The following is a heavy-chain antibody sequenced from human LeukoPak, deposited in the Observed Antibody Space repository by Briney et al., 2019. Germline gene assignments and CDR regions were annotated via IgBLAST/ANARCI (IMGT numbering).Heavy chain of an antibody. CDR1: GYTFTSYY. V-gene: IGHV1-46*01. Sequence: ASVKVSCKASGYTFTSYYMHWVRQAPGQGLEWMGIINPSGGRTSYAQKFQGRVTITADESTSTAYMELSSLRSEDTAVYYCARGLGYCSSTSCPLHYWGQGTLVTVSS. CDR3: ARGLGYCSSTSCPLHY. D-gene: IGHD2-2*01. J-gene: IGHJ4*02. CDR2: INPSGGRT.